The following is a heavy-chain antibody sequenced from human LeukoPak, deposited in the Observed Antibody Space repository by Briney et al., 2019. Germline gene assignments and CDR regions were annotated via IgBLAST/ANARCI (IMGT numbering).Heavy chain of an antibody. D-gene: IGHD6-13*01. CDR3: ARDAHTLAAAGPASGY. J-gene: IGHJ4*02. CDR2: ISAYNGNT. V-gene: IGHV1-18*01. Sequence: ASVKVSCKASGGTFSSYAISWVRQAPGQGLEWMGWISAYNGNTNYAQKLQGRVTMTTDTSTSTAYMELRSLRSDDTAVYYCARDAHTLAAAGPASGYWGQGTLVTVSS. CDR1: GGTFSSYA.